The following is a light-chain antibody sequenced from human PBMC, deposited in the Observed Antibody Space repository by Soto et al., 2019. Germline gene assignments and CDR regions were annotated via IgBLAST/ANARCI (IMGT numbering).Light chain of an antibody. J-gene: IGKJ1*01. Sequence: EIVSTQFPDTLSLSPGERATLSCRASQSVSSSSLACYQQRRGQAPRLLIHGASSRATGIPDRFSGSGSGTDFTLTISRLEPEDFAVYYCQQYGSSPRTFGQGTKVDIK. CDR1: QSVSSSS. CDR2: GAS. V-gene: IGKV3-20*01. CDR3: QQYGSSPRT.